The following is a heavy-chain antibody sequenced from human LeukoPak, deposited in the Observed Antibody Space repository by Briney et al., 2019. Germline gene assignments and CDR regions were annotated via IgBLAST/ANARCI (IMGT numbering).Heavy chain of an antibody. D-gene: IGHD3-22*01. CDR3: AREGSDSSGYFGWFDP. J-gene: IGHJ5*02. V-gene: IGHV4-59*01. Sequence: SETLSLTCTVSGGSISSYYWSWIRQPPGKGLEWIGYIYYSGCTNYNPSLKSRVTISVDTSKNQFSLKLSSVTAADTAVYYCAREGSDSSGYFGWFDPWGQGTLVTVSS. CDR1: GGSISSYY. CDR2: IYYSGCT.